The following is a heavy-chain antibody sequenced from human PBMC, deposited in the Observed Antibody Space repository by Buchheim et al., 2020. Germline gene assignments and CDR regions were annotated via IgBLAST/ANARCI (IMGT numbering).Heavy chain of an antibody. V-gene: IGHV3-30*03. Sequence: QVQLVESGGGVVQSGRSLRLPCAASGFTFSSYAMHWVRQAPGKGLEWVAVISYDGSNKYYADSVKGRFTISRDNSKNTLYLQMNSLRAEDTAVYYCAISSALDVWGQGTT. CDR3: AISSALDV. J-gene: IGHJ6*02. CDR1: GFTFSSYA. CDR2: ISYDGSNK.